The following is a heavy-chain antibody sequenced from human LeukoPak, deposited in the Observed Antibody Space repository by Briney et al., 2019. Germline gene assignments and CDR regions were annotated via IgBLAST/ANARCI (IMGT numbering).Heavy chain of an antibody. V-gene: IGHV4-34*01. CDR2: INHSGST. CDR1: GGSFSGYY. D-gene: IGHD3-22*01. CDR3: ARGPPTDYYDSSGFYYVFDY. J-gene: IGHJ4*02. Sequence: SETLSLTCAVYGGSFSGYYWSWIRQPPGKGLEWIGEINHSGSTNYNPSLKSRVTISVDPSKTQFSLKLSSVTAAHTAVYFCARGPPTDYYDSSGFYYVFDYWGQGTLVTVSS.